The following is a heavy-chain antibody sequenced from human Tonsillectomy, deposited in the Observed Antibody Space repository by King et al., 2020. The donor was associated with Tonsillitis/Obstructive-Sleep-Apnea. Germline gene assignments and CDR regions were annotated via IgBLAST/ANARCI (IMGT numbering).Heavy chain of an antibody. CDR2: TYYRSKWYN. CDR3: ARDDCSGGSCYSYWYFDL. Sequence: VQLQQSGPGLVKPSQTLSLTCAISGDSVSSNRAAWNWIRQSPSRGLEWLGRTYYRSKWYNDYAVSVKSRITINPDTSKNQFSLQLNSVTPEDTAVYYCARDDCSGGSCYSYWYFDLWGRGTLVTVSS. CDR1: GDSVSSNRAA. D-gene: IGHD2-15*01. V-gene: IGHV6-1*01. J-gene: IGHJ2*01.